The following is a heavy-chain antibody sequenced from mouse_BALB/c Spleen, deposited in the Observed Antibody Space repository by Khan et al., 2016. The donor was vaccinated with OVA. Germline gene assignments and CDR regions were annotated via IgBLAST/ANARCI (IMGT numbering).Heavy chain of an antibody. V-gene: IGHV9-2-1*01. D-gene: IGHD1-1*01. Sequence: QIQLVQSGPELKKPGETVKISCKASGYTFTDYSMHWVKQAPGKGLKWMGWINSETGEPTYADDFKGRFAFSLETSASTAYLQINNLKNEDTATXFCARNCLYYCGSSPFAYWRQGTLVTVSA. CDR1: GYTFTDYS. CDR3: ARNCLYYCGSSPFAY. CDR2: INSETGEP. J-gene: IGHJ3*01.